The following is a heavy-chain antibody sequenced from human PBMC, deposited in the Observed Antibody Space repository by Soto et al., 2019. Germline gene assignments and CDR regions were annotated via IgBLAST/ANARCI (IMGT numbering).Heavy chain of an antibody. CDR2: VSYDGNNK. D-gene: IGHD6-13*01. J-gene: IGHJ4*02. CDR3: GRDQSRFSSIGGYIDN. Sequence: GSLRLSCAASGFAFNNFAIHWVRQAPGKGLEWVAAVSYDGNNKYYADSVKGRFTISRDNSKSTLHLQVNSLGVADTAVYYCGRDQSRFSSIGGYIDNWGQGTQVTVSS. CDR1: GFAFNNFA. V-gene: IGHV3-30-3*01.